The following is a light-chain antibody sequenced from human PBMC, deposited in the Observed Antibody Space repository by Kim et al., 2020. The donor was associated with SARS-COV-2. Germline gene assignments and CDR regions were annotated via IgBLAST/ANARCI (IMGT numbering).Light chain of an antibody. CDR2: GAS. CDR1: QSIGPW. J-gene: IGKJ1*01. Sequence: ASVGDTITITCRASQSIGPWLGWYQQKVGKAPKLLISGASDLEIGVPSRFSGRGSGTDFTLTITSLQPEDFATYYCQQGTTFPWTFGPGTKVDIK. CDR3: QQGTTFPWT. V-gene: IGKV1-12*01.